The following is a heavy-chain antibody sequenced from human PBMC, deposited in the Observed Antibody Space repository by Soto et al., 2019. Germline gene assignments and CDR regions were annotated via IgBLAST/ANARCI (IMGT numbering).Heavy chain of an antibody. J-gene: IGHJ5*02. CDR2: ISSGGAVS. V-gene: IGHV3-11*01. CDR1: GFVFSDYY. D-gene: IGHD1-1*01. CDR3: ARRLTGRTTGDWFDP. Sequence: VQLVESGGGLVKPGGSLRLSCAASGFVFSDYYMTWIRQAPGKGLEWISDISSGGAVSNFADSVRGRFTISRDNTYNSLYLQMNNLRAEDTAIYYCARRLTGRTTGDWFDPWGQGTLVTVSS.